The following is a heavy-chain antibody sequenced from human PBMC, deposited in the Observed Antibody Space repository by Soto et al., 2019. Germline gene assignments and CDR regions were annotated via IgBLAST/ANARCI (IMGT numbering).Heavy chain of an antibody. J-gene: IGHJ6*02. V-gene: IGHV1-69*13. CDR1: GGTFSSYA. D-gene: IGHD1-26*01. CDR3: ARWDYYYHYRIDV. CDR2: IIPIFGTA. Sequence: SVKVSCKASGGTFSSYAISWVRQAPGQGLEWMGGIIPIFGTANYAQKFQGRVTITADESTSTAYMELSSLRSEDTAVYYCARWDYYYHYRIDVWGQGTTVPVSS.